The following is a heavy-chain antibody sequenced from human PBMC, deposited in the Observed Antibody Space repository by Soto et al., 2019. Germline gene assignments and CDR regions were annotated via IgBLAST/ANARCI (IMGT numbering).Heavy chain of an antibody. CDR1: GGSISSGGYY. D-gene: IGHD4-17*01. J-gene: IGHJ3*02. V-gene: IGHV4-31*03. CDR2: IYYSGST. Sequence: SETLSLTCTVSGGSISSGGYYWSWIRQHPGKGLEWIGYIYYSGSTYYSPSLKSRVTISVDTSKNQFSLKLSSVTAADTAVYYCARDSSSQDDYGDYVGAFDIWGQGTMVTVSS. CDR3: ARDSSSQDDYGDYVGAFDI.